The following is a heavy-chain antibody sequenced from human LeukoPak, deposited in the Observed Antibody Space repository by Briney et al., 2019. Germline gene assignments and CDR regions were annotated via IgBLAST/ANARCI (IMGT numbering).Heavy chain of an antibody. CDR2: ISWNSGSI. CDR3: ARGRIQLWFYY. J-gene: IGHJ4*02. V-gene: IGHV3-9*01. D-gene: IGHD5-18*01. Sequence: GGSLRLSCAASGFTFDDYAMHWVRQAPGKGLEWVSGISWNSGSIGYADSVKGRFTISRDNAKNSLYLQMNSLRAEDTAVYYCARGRIQLWFYYWGQGTLVTVSS. CDR1: GFTFDDYA.